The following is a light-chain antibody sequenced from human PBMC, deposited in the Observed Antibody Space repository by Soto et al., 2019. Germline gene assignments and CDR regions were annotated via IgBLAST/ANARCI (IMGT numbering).Light chain of an antibody. CDR1: SGDIGGYNY. Sequence: QSALTQPASVSGSPGQSITIYCTGTSGDIGGYNYVSWYQQHPGKAPKLLISEVTNRPSGVSNRFSGSKSGNTASLTISGLQAEDVADYYCISYTPNITPLVFGGGTKLTVL. CDR2: EVT. V-gene: IGLV2-14*01. CDR3: ISYTPNITPLV. J-gene: IGLJ2*01.